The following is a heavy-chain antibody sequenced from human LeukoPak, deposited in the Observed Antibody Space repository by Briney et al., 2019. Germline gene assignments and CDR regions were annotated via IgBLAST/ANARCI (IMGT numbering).Heavy chain of an antibody. V-gene: IGHV4-59*01. D-gene: IGHD6-6*01. J-gene: IGHJ4*02. CDR2: IYYSGST. Sequence: SETLSLTCAVSGGSISSYYWSWTRHPPGKGLEGIGYIYYSGSTNYNPSLKSRVTISVDTSKNQFSLKLSSVTAADTAVYYCARGYSSSSYTDYWGQGTLVTVSS. CDR1: GGSISSYY. CDR3: ARGYSSSSYTDY.